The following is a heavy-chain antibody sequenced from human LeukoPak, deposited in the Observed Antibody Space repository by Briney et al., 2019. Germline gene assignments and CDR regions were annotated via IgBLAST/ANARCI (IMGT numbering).Heavy chain of an antibody. Sequence: GGSLRLSCAGSGFTFSSYYMIWVRQAPGKGLEWVSYISRSSSTIYYADSVKGRFTISRDNAKGSVYLQVNILRAEDTAVYYCSRGHYGPDYWGQGTLVTVSS. CDR2: ISRSSSTI. J-gene: IGHJ4*02. V-gene: IGHV3-48*04. D-gene: IGHD3-16*01. CDR1: GFTFSSYY. CDR3: SRGHYGPDY.